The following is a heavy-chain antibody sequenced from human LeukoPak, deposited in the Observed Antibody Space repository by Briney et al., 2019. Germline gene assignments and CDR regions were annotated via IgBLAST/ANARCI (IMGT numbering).Heavy chain of an antibody. V-gene: IGHV3-23*01. J-gene: IGHJ4*02. CDR2: IGGSGDRT. D-gene: IGHD3-10*01. Sequence: GGTLRLSCEASGFFFSNYGMNWVRLTPGKGLEWVSGIGGSGDRTYYADSVKGRFTISRDNSKNAMYLQMNSLRAEDTAVYYCAGRGSGSYFDYWGQGTLVTVSS. CDR1: GFFFSNYG. CDR3: AGRGSGSYFDY.